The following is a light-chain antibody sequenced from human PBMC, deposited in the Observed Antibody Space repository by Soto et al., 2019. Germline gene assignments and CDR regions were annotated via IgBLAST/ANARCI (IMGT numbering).Light chain of an antibody. CDR3: QQFRSYPLT. CDR2: DAS. Sequence: EIVLTQSPGTLSLSPGERATLSCRASQTVRNNYLAWYQQKPGQAPRILIYDASSRATGIPDRFSGGGAGTDFTLTISRLEPEDFAVYYCQQFRSYPLTFGGGTKVDI. V-gene: IGKV3-20*01. J-gene: IGKJ4*01. CDR1: QTVRNNY.